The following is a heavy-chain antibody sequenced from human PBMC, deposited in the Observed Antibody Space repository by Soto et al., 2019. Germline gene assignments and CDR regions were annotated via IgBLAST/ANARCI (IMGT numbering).Heavy chain of an antibody. Sequence: QVQLVQSGAEVKKPGASVKVSCKASGYTFTSYGISWVRQAPGQGLEWMGWISAYNGNTNYAQKLQGRVTMTTDTSTRTADRERRSLRSDDTAGDYCARSGYWSGGSCYFYYYYGMDVWGQGTTVTVSS. CDR1: GYTFTSYG. D-gene: IGHD2-15*01. CDR3: ARSGYWSGGSCYFYYYYGMDV. CDR2: ISAYNGNT. V-gene: IGHV1-18*01. J-gene: IGHJ6*02.